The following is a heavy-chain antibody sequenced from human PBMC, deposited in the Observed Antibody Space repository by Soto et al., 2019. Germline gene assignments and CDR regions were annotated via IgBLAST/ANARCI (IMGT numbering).Heavy chain of an antibody. D-gene: IGHD3-22*01. CDR2: ISYDGSNK. Sequence: GGSLRLSCAASGFTFSSYAMHWVRQAPGKGLEWVAVISYDGSNKYYADSVKGRFTISRDNSKNTLYLQMNSLRAEDTAVYYCARDRHDSSGYDAFDIWGQGTMVTVSS. J-gene: IGHJ3*02. CDR3: ARDRHDSSGYDAFDI. CDR1: GFTFSSYA. V-gene: IGHV3-30-3*01.